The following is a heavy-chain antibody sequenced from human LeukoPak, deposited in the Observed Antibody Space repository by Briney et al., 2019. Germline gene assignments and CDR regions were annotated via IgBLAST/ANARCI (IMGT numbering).Heavy chain of an antibody. CDR2: INVHKGNT. CDR3: SREEYLSGSYVDD. D-gene: IGHD3-10*01. Sequence: ASVKVSCKASGNIFNSYGFSWVRQAPGQGLEWIGWINVHKGNTEYAQKFQGRVSMTADTSTSTVYMELRSLRSDDTAVYYCSREEYLSGSYVDDWGQGTLATVSS. V-gene: IGHV1-18*01. CDR1: GNIFNSYG. J-gene: IGHJ4*02.